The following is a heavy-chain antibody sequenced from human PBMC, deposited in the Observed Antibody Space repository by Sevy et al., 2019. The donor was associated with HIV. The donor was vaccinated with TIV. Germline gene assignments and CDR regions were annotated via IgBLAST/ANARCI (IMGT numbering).Heavy chain of an antibody. J-gene: IGHJ4*02. CDR1: GFSFTDFW. CDR3: ARRYFDL. CDR2: INHDGSEM. Sequence: GGSLRLSCKASGFSFTDFWMQWVRQVPGKGREWVANINHDGSEMYYVDSVKGRFTISRDNAESALYLQMNGLRAEDGATYFCARRYFDLWGQGTVVTVSS. V-gene: IGHV3-7*01.